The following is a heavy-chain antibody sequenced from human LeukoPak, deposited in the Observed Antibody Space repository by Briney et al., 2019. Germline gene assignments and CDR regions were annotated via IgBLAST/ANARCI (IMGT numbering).Heavy chain of an antibody. J-gene: IGHJ6*02. Sequence: GGSLRLSCAASGFTFSSCEMNWVSQAPGKGLEWVSYISSSGNTIYYADSVKGRFTISRDNAKNSLYLQMNSRRADETAVYYCARLRPYSSTWYAYYGMDVWGQGTTVTVSS. D-gene: IGHD6-13*01. CDR3: ARLRPYSSTWYAYYGMDV. CDR2: ISSSGNTI. CDR1: GFTFSSCE. V-gene: IGHV3-48*03.